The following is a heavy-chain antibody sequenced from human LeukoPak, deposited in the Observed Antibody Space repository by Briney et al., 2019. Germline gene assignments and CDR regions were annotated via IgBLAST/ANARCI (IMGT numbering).Heavy chain of an antibody. J-gene: IGHJ1*01. CDR3: ARAVRGVIITKGYFQH. CDR1: GFTVSSNY. D-gene: IGHD3-10*01. V-gene: IGHV3-66*01. Sequence: PGGSLRLSCAASGFTVSSNYMSWVRQAPGQGLEWVSVLYSGGSTYYADSVKGRFTISRDNSKNTLYLQMNSLRAEDTAVYYCARAVRGVIITKGYFQHWGQGTLVTVSS. CDR2: LYSGGST.